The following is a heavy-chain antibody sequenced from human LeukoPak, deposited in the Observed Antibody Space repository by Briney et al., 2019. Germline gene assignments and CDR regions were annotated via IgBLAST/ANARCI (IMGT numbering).Heavy chain of an antibody. CDR1: GGSISSSSYY. J-gene: IGHJ4*02. Sequence: SETLSLTCTVSGGSISSSSYYWGWIRQPPGKGLEWIGSIYYSGSTYYNPSLKSRVTISVDTSKNQFSLKLSSVTAADTAVYYCATTYCGGDCSYWGQGTLVTVSS. CDR3: ATTYCGGDCSY. D-gene: IGHD2-21*01. V-gene: IGHV4-39*01. CDR2: IYYSGST.